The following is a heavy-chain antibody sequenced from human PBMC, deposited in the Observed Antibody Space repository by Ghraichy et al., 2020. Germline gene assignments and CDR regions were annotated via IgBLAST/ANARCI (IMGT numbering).Heavy chain of an antibody. CDR2: ISYDGSNK. CDR3: ARYYYDSSAPGY. V-gene: IGHV3-30*04. J-gene: IGHJ4*02. CDR1: GFTFSSYA. D-gene: IGHD3-22*01. Sequence: GSLRLSCAASGFTFSSYAMHWVRQAPGKGLEWVAVISYDGSNKYYADSVKGRFTISRDNSKNTLYLQMNSLRAEDTAVYYCARYYYDSSAPGYWGQGTLVTVSS.